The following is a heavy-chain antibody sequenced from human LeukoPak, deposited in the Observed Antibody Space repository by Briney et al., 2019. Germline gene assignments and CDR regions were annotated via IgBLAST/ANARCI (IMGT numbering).Heavy chain of an antibody. Sequence: SETLSLTCAVYGGSFSGYYWSWIRQPPGKGLEWIGEINHSGSTNYNPSLKSRVTISVDTSKNQFSLKLSSVTAADTAVYYCARYRFLEWLLYYDCWGQGTLVTVSS. V-gene: IGHV4-34*01. CDR1: GGSFSGYY. CDR3: ARYRFLEWLLYYDC. D-gene: IGHD3-3*01. J-gene: IGHJ4*02. CDR2: INHSGST.